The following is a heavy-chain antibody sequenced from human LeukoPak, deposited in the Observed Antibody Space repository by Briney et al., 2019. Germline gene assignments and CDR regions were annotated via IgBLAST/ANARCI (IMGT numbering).Heavy chain of an antibody. V-gene: IGHV4-59*08. CDR3: ASSTSYYYDTSGYFEY. CDR1: GGSISSYY. J-gene: IGHJ4*02. D-gene: IGHD3-22*01. CDR2: IYYSGST. Sequence: PSETLSLTCTVSGGSISSYYWSWIRQPPGKGLEWIGYIYYSGSTNYNPSLKSRVTISVDTSKNQFSLNLTSVTAADTALFYCASSTSYYYDTSGYFEYWGQGILVTVSS.